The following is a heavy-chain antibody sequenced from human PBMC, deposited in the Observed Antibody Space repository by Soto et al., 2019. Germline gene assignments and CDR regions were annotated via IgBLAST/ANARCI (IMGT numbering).Heavy chain of an antibody. CDR1: GFTFSSYG. Sequence: QVQLVESGGGVVQPGRSLRLSCAASGFTFSSYGMHWVRQAPGKGLEWVAVIWYDGSNKYYADSVKGRFTISRDNSKNTLYLQMNSLRAEDTAVYYCARENGDHYYMDVWGKGTTVTVSS. D-gene: IGHD4-17*01. V-gene: IGHV3-33*01. J-gene: IGHJ6*03. CDR2: IWYDGSNK. CDR3: ARENGDHYYMDV.